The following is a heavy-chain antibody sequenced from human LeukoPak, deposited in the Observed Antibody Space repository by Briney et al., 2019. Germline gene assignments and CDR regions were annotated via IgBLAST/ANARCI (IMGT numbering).Heavy chain of an antibody. Sequence: PSETLSLTCAVYGGSFSGYYWSWIRQPPGKGLEWIGEINHSGSTNYNPSLKSRVTISVDTSKNQFSLKLSSVTAADTAVYYCARQQWVSTVVTVGVNWFDPWGQGTLVTVSS. CDR2: INHSGST. CDR3: ARQQWVSTVVTVGVNWFDP. J-gene: IGHJ5*02. D-gene: IGHD4-23*01. CDR1: GGSFSGYY. V-gene: IGHV4-34*01.